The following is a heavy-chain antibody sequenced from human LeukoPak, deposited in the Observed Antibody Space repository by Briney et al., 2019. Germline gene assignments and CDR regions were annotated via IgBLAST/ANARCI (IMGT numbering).Heavy chain of an antibody. V-gene: IGHV1-8*01. CDR2: MNPNSGNT. CDR3: ARFRCSGGSCYGLMDV. D-gene: IGHD2-15*01. J-gene: IGHJ6*02. CDR1: GYTFTSDD. Sequence: ASVKVSCKASGYTFTSDDINWVRQSTGQGLEWMGWMNPNSGNTGYAQKFQGRVTMTRNTSISTAYMELSSLRSEDTAVYYCARFRCSGGSCYGLMDVWGQGTTVTVSS.